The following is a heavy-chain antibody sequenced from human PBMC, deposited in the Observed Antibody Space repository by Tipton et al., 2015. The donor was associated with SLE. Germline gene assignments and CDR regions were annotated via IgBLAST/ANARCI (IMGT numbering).Heavy chain of an antibody. V-gene: IGHV4-34*01. J-gene: IGHJ4*02. Sequence: TLSLTCAVYGGSFSGYYWSWIRQPPGKGLEWIGEINHSGSTNYNPSLKSRVTISVDTSKNQFSLKLSSVTAADTTVYYCARHDPRDGYNALDYWGQGTLVTVSS. CDR3: ARHDPRDGYNALDY. D-gene: IGHD5-24*01. CDR1: GGSFSGYY. CDR2: INHSGST.